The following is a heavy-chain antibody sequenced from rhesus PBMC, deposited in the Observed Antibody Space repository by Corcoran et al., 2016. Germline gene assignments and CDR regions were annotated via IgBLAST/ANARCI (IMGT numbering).Heavy chain of an antibody. V-gene: IGHV4-73*01. D-gene: IGHD7-45*01. J-gene: IGHJ4*01. CDR3: ARGLGI. CDR1: GGSISGYY. CDR2: IDGNSAST. Sequence: QVKLQQWGEGLVKPSETLSLTCAVYGGSISGYYWSWIRQPPGKGLEWIGNIDGNSASTNYNPSLKNRVTISTDTSKNQFSLKLSSVTAADTAVYYCARGLGIWGQGVLVTVSS.